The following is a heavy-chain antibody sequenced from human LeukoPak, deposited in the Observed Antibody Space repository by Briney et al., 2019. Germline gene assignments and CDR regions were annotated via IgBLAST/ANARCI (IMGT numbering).Heavy chain of an antibody. V-gene: IGHV3-21*01. J-gene: IGHJ6*03. CDR2: ISSSSKHL. D-gene: IGHD3-3*01. CDR3: ARPDYDFWTGSLGGHYMDV. Sequence: SGGSLRLSCGASGFTFRTYSMTWVRQAPGKGLDWVSSISSSSKHLYYADSVKGRFTISRDNAKNSLYLRMDSLRAEDTAVYYCARPDYDFWTGSLGGHYMDVWGKGTTVTVSS. CDR1: GFTFRTYS.